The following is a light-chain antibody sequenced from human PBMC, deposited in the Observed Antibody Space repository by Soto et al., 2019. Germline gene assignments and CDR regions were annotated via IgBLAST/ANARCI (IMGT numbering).Light chain of an antibody. CDR1: RNINRK. J-gene: IGKJ4*01. CDR3: QQYYDYPPLI. Sequence: EIVMTQSPATLSVSPGERATLSCRASRNINRKLAWYQQKPGQAPRLLISGASTRATGIPARFSGSGSGTEFTLTISSLQSEDFAVYYCQQYYDYPPLIFGGGTKVVIK. V-gene: IGKV3-15*01. CDR2: GAS.